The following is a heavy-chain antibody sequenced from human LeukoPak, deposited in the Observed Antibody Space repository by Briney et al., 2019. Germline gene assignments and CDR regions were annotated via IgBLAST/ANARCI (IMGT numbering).Heavy chain of an antibody. CDR1: GFTLLSYS. CDR3: ASSLVAGYYYFSYYYMYV. CDR2: ISGRCSYK. Sequence: GGSLTLSCLASGFTLLSYSMNWVRPPAGREVEGVASISGRCSYKYYAGSVKGPFTISRHNAKNSLYLQMNSLRAEDTAVYYCASSLVAGYYYFSYYYMYVWGKGTTVTVSS. D-gene: IGHD5-18*01. J-gene: IGHJ6*03. V-gene: IGHV3-21*01.